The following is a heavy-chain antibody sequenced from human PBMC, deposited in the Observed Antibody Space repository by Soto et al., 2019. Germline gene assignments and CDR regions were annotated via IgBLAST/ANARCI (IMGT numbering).Heavy chain of an antibody. CDR2: IYYSGST. V-gene: IGHV4-31*03. J-gene: IGHJ6*02. CDR3: ARDPLGFIDYQVEV. Sequence: TLSLTCTVTDGAISSGGYYWSWIRQHPGKGLEWIGYIYYSGSTYYNPSLKSRVTISVDTSKNQFSLKLSSVTAADTAVYYCARDPLGFIDYQVEVWGQGPRVTVPS. CDR1: DGAISSGGYY. D-gene: IGHD4-17*01.